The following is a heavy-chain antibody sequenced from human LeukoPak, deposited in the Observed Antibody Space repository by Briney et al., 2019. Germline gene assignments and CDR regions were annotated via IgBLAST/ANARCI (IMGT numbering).Heavy chain of an antibody. CDR2: ISSNGGST. CDR1: GFTFSNHA. CDR3: ARAFDY. Sequence: GGSLRLSCSASGFTFSNHAMHWVRQAPGKGLEYVSGISSNGGSTYYTDSLKGRFTISRDNAKNTLYLQMNSLRAEDTAVYYCARAFDYWGQGTLVAVSS. J-gene: IGHJ4*02. V-gene: IGHV3-64*04.